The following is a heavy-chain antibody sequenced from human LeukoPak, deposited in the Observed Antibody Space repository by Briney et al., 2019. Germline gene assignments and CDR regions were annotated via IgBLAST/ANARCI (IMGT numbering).Heavy chain of an antibody. Sequence: SGGALRLCCAASGFTFSSYSMNWVRQAPGKGLEWVSSISSSSSYIYYADSVKGRFTISRDNAKNSLYLQMNSLRAEDTAVYYCAARYSSSWDYWGQGTLVTVSS. D-gene: IGHD6-13*01. V-gene: IGHV3-21*01. CDR3: AARYSSSWDY. J-gene: IGHJ4*02. CDR1: GFTFSSYS. CDR2: ISSSSSYI.